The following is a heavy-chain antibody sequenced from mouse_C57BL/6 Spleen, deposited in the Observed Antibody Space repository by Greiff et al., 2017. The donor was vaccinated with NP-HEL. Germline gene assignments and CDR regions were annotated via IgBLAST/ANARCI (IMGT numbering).Heavy chain of an antibody. V-gene: IGHV1-15*01. J-gene: IGHJ1*03. CDR2: IDPETGGT. D-gene: IGHD3-3*01. Sequence: VKLVESGAELVRPGASVTLSCKASGYTFTDYEMHWVKQTPVHGLEWIGDIDPETGGTAYNQKFKGKAILTADKSSSTAYMELRSLTSEYSAVYYCTRGPGGLYWYFDVWGTGTTVTVSS. CDR1: GYTFTDYE. CDR3: TRGPGGLYWYFDV.